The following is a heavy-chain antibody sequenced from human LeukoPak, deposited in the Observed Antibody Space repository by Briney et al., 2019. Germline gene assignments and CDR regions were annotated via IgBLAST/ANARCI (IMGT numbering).Heavy chain of an antibody. V-gene: IGHV4-59*01. D-gene: IGHD2-8*01. CDR2: IYYSGST. J-gene: IGHJ3*02. Sequence: SETLSLTCTVSGGSISSNYWSWIRQPPGKGLEWIGYIYYSGSTTYNPSLKSRVTISVDTSKNQFSLKLSSVTAADTAVYYCARDGLGYAIFDIWGQGTMVTVSS. CDR1: GGSISSNY. CDR3: ARDGLGYAIFDI.